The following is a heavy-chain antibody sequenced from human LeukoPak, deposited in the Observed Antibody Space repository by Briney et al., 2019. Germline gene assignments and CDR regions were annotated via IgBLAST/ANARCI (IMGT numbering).Heavy chain of an antibody. V-gene: IGHV3-23*01. CDR1: GFTFTTYA. Sequence: PGGSLRLSSAASGFTFTTYAMRWVRQAQGKGLEWVSTISGSGGSTYYADSVKGRFTISRDNSKNTLFLQMNSLRAEDTAVYYCAKAAYSDNTGSAEYFHHWGQGTLVTVSS. CDR3: AKAAYSDNTGSAEYFHH. J-gene: IGHJ1*01. CDR2: ISGSGGST. D-gene: IGHD1-26*01.